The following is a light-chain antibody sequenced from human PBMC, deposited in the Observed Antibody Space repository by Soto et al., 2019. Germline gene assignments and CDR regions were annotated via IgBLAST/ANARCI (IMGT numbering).Light chain of an antibody. V-gene: IGLV2-14*01. Sequence: QSALTHPVPGSGAPRQWITIFCTGTSSDVGGYNYVSWYQQHPGKAPKLMIYDVSNRPSGVSNRFSGSKSGNTASLTISGLQAEDEADYYCSSYTSSSTLYVFGTGTKVTVL. CDR3: SSYTSSSTLYV. CDR1: SSDVGGYNY. J-gene: IGLJ1*01. CDR2: DVS.